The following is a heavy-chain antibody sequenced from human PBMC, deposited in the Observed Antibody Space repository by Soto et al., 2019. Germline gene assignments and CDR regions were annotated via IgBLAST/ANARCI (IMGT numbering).Heavy chain of an antibody. CDR2: ISGSGGST. CDR3: AKDGSGWPYYYYGMDV. J-gene: IGHJ6*02. CDR1: GFTFSSYA. V-gene: IGHV3-23*01. D-gene: IGHD6-19*01. Sequence: EVQLLESGGGLVQPGGSLRLSCAASGFTFSSYAMSWVHQAPGKGLEWVSAISGSGGSTYYADSVKGRFTISRDNSKNTLYLQMNSLRAEDTAVYYCAKDGSGWPYYYYGMDVWGQGTTVTVSS.